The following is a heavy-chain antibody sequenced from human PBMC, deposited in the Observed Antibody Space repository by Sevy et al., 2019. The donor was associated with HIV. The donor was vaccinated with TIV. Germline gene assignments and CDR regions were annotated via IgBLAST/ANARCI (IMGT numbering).Heavy chain of an antibody. J-gene: IGHJ4*02. V-gene: IGHV1-2*02. D-gene: IGHD5-18*01. CDR1: GYTSSDHF. Sequence: ASVKVSCKASGYTSSDHFIHWVRQAPGQGLEWMVWINPNSGDTKYAQNFHGRVTLTRDTSIGSGYMELTSLRSDDTAVYYCATHGGYRYGSLLDYWGQGTLVTVSS. CDR3: ATHGGYRYGSLLDY. CDR2: INPNSGDT.